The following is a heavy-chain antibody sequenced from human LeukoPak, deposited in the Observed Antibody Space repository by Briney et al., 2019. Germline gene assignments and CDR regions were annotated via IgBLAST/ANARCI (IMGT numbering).Heavy chain of an antibody. Sequence: ASVKVSCKASGGTFSSYAMHWVRQAPGQRLEWMGWINAGNGNTKYSQKFQGRVTITRDTSASTAYMELSSLRSEDTAVYYCARQWRDYEVYFDYWGQGTLVTVSS. V-gene: IGHV1-3*01. J-gene: IGHJ4*02. D-gene: IGHD4-17*01. CDR1: GGTFSSYA. CDR2: INAGNGNT. CDR3: ARQWRDYEVYFDY.